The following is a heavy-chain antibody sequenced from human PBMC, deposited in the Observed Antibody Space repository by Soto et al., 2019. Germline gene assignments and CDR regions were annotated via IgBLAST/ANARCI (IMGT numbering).Heavy chain of an antibody. D-gene: IGHD5-12*01. CDR3: TTSFPLSGYDSQTRRPDH. V-gene: IGHV4-31*03. Sequence: PSETMSLTCTVSGGSISSGGYYWSWTRQHPGKGLEWIGYIYYSGSTYYNPSLKSRVTISVDTSKNQFSLKLSSVTAEDTALYYCTTSFPLSGYDSQTRRPDHWGQGTLVTVSS. J-gene: IGHJ4*02. CDR2: IYYSGST. CDR1: GGSISSGGYY.